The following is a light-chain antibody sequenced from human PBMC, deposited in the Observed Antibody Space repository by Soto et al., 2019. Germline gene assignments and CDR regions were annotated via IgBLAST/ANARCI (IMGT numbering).Light chain of an antibody. J-gene: IGLJ1*01. CDR3: SSYTSSNTYV. Sequence: QSVLTHPASVSGFPGQSIAISCTGTRSAVGCYNYVSWYQHRPGKVPQIMIYDVSSRPSGVSDRFSGSKSGNTASLTISGLQAEDEADYYCSSYTSSNTYVFGTGTKVTVL. V-gene: IGLV2-14*03. CDR2: DVS. CDR1: RSAVGCYNY.